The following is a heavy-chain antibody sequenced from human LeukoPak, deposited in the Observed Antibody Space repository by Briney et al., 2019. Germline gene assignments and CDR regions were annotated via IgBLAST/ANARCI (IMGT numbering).Heavy chain of an antibody. J-gene: IGHJ4*02. D-gene: IGHD3-22*01. CDR2: IYYTGST. V-gene: IGHV4-59*12. CDR3: ARDVRVQDEAYYYDSSGYYSVSNY. Sequence: PSETLPLTCTVSGGSISSFYWSWIRQPPGKGLEWIGYIYYTGSTNYNSSLKSRVTMSVDTSKNQFSLKLSSVTAADTAVYYCARDVRVQDEAYYYDSSGYYSVSNYWGQGTLVTVSS. CDR1: GGSISSFY.